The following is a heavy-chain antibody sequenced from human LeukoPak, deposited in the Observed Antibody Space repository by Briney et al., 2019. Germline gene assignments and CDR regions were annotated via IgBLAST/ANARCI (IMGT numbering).Heavy chain of an antibody. V-gene: IGHV5-51*01. CDR2: IYPGDSDT. D-gene: IGHD3-10*01. Sequence: GESLKISCKGSGYSFTSYWIGWVRQMPGKGLEWMGIIYPGDSDTRYSPSFQGQVTISADKSISTAYLQWSSLKASDTAMYYCASTMVRGPFWGPYFDYWGQGTLATVSS. CDR1: GYSFTSYW. CDR3: ASTMVRGPFWGPYFDY. J-gene: IGHJ4*02.